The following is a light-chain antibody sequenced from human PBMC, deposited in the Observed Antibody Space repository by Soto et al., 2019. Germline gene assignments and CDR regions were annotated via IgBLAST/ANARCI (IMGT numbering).Light chain of an antibody. V-gene: IGKV3-15*01. CDR2: GAS. J-gene: IGKJ2*01. CDR1: QSVSSN. CDR3: QQYNNWPPYT. Sequence: EIVMTQSPATLSVSPGERATLSCRASQSVSSNLAWDKQKPGQAPRLLIYGASTRGTGIPARFSGSRSGTNFTITISSRQSEDFAVYYCQQYNNWPPYTFGQGTKLEIK.